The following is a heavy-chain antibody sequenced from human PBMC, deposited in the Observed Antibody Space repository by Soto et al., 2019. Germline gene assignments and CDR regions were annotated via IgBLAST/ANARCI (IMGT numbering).Heavy chain of an antibody. J-gene: IGHJ4*02. Sequence: QVQLQESGPGLVKPSQTLSLTCTVSGGSISSGDYYWTWIRQHPGKGLEWIGNIYYSGSTKHNPSLKSRITISVDTSKNQFSLKLNSVTAADTAVYYCARTKTSSTSFHVDYWGQGTQVTVSS. V-gene: IGHV4-31*03. D-gene: IGHD2-2*01. CDR1: GGSISSGDYY. CDR3: ARTKTSSTSFHVDY. CDR2: IYYSGST.